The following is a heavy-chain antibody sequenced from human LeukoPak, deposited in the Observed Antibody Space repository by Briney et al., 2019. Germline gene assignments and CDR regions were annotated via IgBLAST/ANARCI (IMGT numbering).Heavy chain of an antibody. Sequence: PGGSLRLSCAASGFTFSSYGMHWVRQAPGKGLEWVAVIWYDGSNKYYADSVKGRFTISRDNSKNTLYLQMNSLRAEDTSVYYCARSDKPAGGTENAFDIWGQGTMVTVSS. V-gene: IGHV3-33*01. CDR2: IWYDGSNK. CDR1: GFTFSSYG. D-gene: IGHD6-13*01. CDR3: ARSDKPAGGTENAFDI. J-gene: IGHJ3*02.